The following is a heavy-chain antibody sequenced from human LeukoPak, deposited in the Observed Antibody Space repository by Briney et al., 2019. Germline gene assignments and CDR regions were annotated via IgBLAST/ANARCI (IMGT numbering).Heavy chain of an antibody. CDR2: IYYSGST. V-gene: IGHV4-59*12. CDR1: GGSISSYY. D-gene: IGHD5-24*01. J-gene: IGHJ5*02. Sequence: SETLSPTCTVSGGSISSYYWSWIRQPPGKGLEWIGYIYYSGSTNYNPSLKSRVTISVDTSKNQFSLKLSSVTAADTAVYYCARVLMASAVWFDPWGQGTLVTVSS. CDR3: ARVLMASAVWFDP.